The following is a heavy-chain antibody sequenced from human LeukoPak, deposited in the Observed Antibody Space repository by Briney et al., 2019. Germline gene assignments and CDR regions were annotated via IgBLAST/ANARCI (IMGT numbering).Heavy chain of an antibody. V-gene: IGHV3-53*01. Sequence: GGSLRLSCAASGFIVSSNYMSWVRQAPGKGLEWVSVVYSAGSTYFADSVKGRFTISTDNSKNALYLQMNSLRAEDTAVYYCARGTYCGGDCYSDWGQGTLVTVSS. CDR3: ARGTYCGGDCYSD. CDR1: GFIVSSNY. J-gene: IGHJ4*02. D-gene: IGHD2-21*02. CDR2: VYSAGST.